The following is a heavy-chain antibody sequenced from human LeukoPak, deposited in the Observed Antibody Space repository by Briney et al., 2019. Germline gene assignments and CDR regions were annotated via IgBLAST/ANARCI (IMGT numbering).Heavy chain of an antibody. CDR3: ARESDRYCYSTSCPNWYDP. D-gene: IGHD2-2*01. Sequence: SEPLSLTCTVSGGSISSSSYYWGWIRQPPGKGLEWIGCNYYSGSTYYNPSLKSRVTISVDTSKKQSSLKLSSVTAADTAVYYCARESDRYCYSTSCPNWYDPWGQGTLVTVSS. J-gene: IGHJ5*02. CDR2: NYYSGST. V-gene: IGHV4-39*07. CDR1: GGSISSSSYY.